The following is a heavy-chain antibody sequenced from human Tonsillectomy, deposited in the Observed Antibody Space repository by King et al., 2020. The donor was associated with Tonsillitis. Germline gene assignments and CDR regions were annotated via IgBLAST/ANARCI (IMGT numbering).Heavy chain of an antibody. V-gene: IGHV3-11*01. D-gene: IGHD1-26*01. CDR2: ISSSSDTI. Sequence: VQLVESGGGLVKPGESLRLSCAASGFTFSDSYMSWIRQAPGKGLEWVSYISSSSDTIHYANSVKGRFTISRDNIKDSLYLQMNSLRAEDTALYYCVKYLGGSGSSWGQGILVTVSS. J-gene: IGHJ4*02. CDR1: GFTFSDSY. CDR3: VKYLGGSGSS.